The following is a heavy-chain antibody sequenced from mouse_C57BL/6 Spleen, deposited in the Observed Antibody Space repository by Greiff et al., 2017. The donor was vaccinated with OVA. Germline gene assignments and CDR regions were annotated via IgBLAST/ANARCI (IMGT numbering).Heavy chain of an antibody. CDR3: ERSGDYDGYARDY. D-gene: IGHD2-4*01. Sequence: QVQLQQSGPELVQPGASVKISCKASGSAFSSSWLNWVQQRPGKGLAWIGRFYPGDGDPNYNGKLKGKATLTADKSSSTAYRQLSSLTSEDSAVYFCERSGDYDGYARDYWGQGTAVTVSA. CDR1: GSAFSSSW. J-gene: IGHJ4*01. CDR2: FYPGDGDP. V-gene: IGHV1-82*01.